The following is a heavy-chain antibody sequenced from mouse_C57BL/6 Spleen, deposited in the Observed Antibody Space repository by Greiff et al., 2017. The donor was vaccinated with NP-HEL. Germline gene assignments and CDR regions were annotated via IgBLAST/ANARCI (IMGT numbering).Heavy chain of an antibody. CDR1: GFTFSDYG. J-gene: IGHJ3*01. V-gene: IGHV5-17*01. CDR3: ASDGGRSFTY. CDR2: ISSGSSTI. Sequence: DVMLVGSGGGLVKPGGSLKLSCAASGFTFSDYGMHWVRQAPEKGLEWVAYISSGSSTIYYADTVKGRFTISRDNAKNTLFLQMTSLRSEDTAMYYCASDGGRSFTYWGQGTLVTVSA.